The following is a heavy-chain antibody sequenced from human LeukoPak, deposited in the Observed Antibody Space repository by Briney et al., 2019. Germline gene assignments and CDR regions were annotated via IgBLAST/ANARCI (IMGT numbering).Heavy chain of an antibody. CDR2: ISGSGGST. Sequence: GGSLRLSCAASGFTFSSYAMSWVRQAPGQGLEWVSAISGSGGSTYYADSVKGRFTISRDNSKTTLYLQMNSLRAEDTAVYYCAEEYYDILTGYNWAIDYWGQGTLVTVSS. V-gene: IGHV3-23*01. D-gene: IGHD3-9*01. CDR3: AEEYYDILTGYNWAIDY. CDR1: GFTFSSYA. J-gene: IGHJ4*02.